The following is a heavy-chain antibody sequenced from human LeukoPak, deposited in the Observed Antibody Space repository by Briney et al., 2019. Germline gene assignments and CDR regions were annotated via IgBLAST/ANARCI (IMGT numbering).Heavy chain of an antibody. V-gene: IGHV1-46*01. Sequence: GASVTVSCKASGYTFTSYYMHWVRQAPGQGLEWMGIINPSGGSTSYAQKFQGRVTMTRDTSTSTVYMELSSLRSEDTAVYYCARDRGGYSSSWYGPDFDYWGQGTLVTVSS. CDR3: ARDRGGYSSSWYGPDFDY. CDR1: GYTFTSYY. D-gene: IGHD6-13*01. CDR2: INPSGGST. J-gene: IGHJ4*02.